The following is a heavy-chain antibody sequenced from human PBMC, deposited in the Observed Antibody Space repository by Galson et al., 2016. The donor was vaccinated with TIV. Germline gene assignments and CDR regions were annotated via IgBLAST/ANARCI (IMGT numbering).Heavy chain of an antibody. CDR2: IYGGGST. V-gene: IGHV3-66*01. CDR3: AREGYLSYDLWSPDPRGSFDI. CDR1: GLIVSRNY. Sequence: SLRLSCAASGLIVSRNYMSWVRQAPGKGLQWVSVIYGGGSTYYAGSVKGRFTISRDDSENTVYLQMNSLSAEDTAVYYCAREGYLSYDLWSPDPRGSFDIWGQGTMVTVSS. D-gene: IGHD3-3*01. J-gene: IGHJ3*02.